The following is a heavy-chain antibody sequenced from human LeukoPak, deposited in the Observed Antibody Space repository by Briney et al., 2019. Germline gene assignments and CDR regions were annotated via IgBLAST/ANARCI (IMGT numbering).Heavy chain of an antibody. D-gene: IGHD3-22*01. CDR3: ARRGSSGYYSP. CDR1: GGSINSYY. Sequence: MSSETLSLTCSVSGGSINSYYWSWYRQPPGKELEWIGYIYYTGSTNYNPSLKSRVTISVDTSKNQFSLKLSSVTAADTAVYYCARRGSSGYYSPWGQGTLVTVSS. CDR2: IYYTGST. V-gene: IGHV4-59*01. J-gene: IGHJ4*02.